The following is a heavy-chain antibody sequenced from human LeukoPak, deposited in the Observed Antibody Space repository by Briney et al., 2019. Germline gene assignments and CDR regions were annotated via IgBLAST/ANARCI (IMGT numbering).Heavy chain of an antibody. Sequence: SETLSLTCTVSGYSISSGYYWGWIRQPPGKGLEWIGSVYHSGSTYYNPSLKSRVTISVDTSKNQFSLKLSSVTAADTAVYYCARAAPRWTYYEFWSGLDYWGQGTLVTVSS. CDR1: GYSISSGYY. D-gene: IGHD3-3*01. CDR2: VYHSGST. J-gene: IGHJ4*02. CDR3: ARAAPRWTYYEFWSGLDY. V-gene: IGHV4-38-2*02.